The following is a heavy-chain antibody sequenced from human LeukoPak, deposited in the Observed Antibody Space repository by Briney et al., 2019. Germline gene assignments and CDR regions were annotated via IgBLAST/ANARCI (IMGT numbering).Heavy chain of an antibody. CDR1: GFSFSSYA. CDR2: IRSSADST. Sequence: GGSLRLSCAASGFSFSSYAMIWVRQAPGKGLEWVSCIRSSADSTYYADSVKGRFTVSRDNSKNTLFLQINSLRAEDTAVYYCAKDRLPETYYGSGGNDYWGQGTLVTVSS. D-gene: IGHD3-10*01. J-gene: IGHJ4*02. V-gene: IGHV3-23*01. CDR3: AKDRLPETYYGSGGNDY.